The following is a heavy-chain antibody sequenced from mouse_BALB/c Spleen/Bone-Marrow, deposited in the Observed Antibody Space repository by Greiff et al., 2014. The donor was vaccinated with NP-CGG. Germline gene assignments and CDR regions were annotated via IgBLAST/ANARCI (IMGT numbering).Heavy chain of an antibody. CDR2: INPSTGYT. D-gene: IGHD2-4*01. V-gene: IGHV1-7*01. J-gene: IGHJ2*01. Sequence: VKLMESGAELAKPGASVKMSCKASGYTFTSHWMHWVKQRPGQGLEWIGYINPSTGYTEYNQKFKDKATLTADKSSSTAYMQLSSLTSEDSAVYYCARSGDYGGFDYWGQGTTLTVSS. CDR1: GYTFTSHW. CDR3: ARSGDYGGFDY.